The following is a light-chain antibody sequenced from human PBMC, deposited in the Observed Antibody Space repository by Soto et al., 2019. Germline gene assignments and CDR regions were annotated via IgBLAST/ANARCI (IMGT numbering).Light chain of an antibody. V-gene: IGKV1-5*03. CDR3: QQYNSYWT. Sequence: DIQMTQSPSTLSASVGDRVTITCRASQSISSWLAWYQQXXGKAPKLLIYKASSLESGVPSRFSGSGSGTEFTLTISSLQPDDFATYYCQQYNSYWTFGQGTKVEIK. J-gene: IGKJ1*01. CDR1: QSISSW. CDR2: KAS.